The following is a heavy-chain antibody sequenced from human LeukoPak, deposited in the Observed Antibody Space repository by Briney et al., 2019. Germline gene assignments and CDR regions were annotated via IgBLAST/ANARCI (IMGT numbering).Heavy chain of an antibody. CDR3: ARDNVRTVTTRPYYYYGMDV. D-gene: IGHD4-11*01. CDR2: ISSSGSTI. V-gene: IGHV3-48*03. J-gene: IGHJ6*02. Sequence: GGSLRLSCAASGFTFSSYEMNWVRQAPGKGLEWVSYISSSGSTIYYADSVKGRFTISRDNAKNSLYLQMNSLRAEDTAVYHCARDNVRTVTTRPYYYYGMDVWGQGTTVTVSS. CDR1: GFTFSSYE.